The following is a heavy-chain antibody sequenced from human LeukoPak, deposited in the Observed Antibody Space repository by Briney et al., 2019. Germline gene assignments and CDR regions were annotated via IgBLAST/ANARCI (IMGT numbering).Heavy chain of an antibody. CDR1: GFTFSSYG. D-gene: IGHD3-22*01. CDR3: AKDVLYLYYDNSGYLFDY. CDR2: ISYDGSNK. Sequence: GGSLRLSCAASGFTFSSYGMHWVRQAPGKGLEWVAVISYDGSNKYYADSVKGRFTISRDNSKNTLYLQMNSLRAEDTAVYYCAKDVLYLYYDNSGYLFDYWGQGTLVTVSS. V-gene: IGHV3-30*18. J-gene: IGHJ4*02.